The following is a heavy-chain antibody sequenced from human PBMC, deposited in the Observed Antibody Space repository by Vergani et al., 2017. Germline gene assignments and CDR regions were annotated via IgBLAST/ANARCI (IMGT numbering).Heavy chain of an antibody. CDR3: ATLDSPDAFDI. CDR2: IYSVGST. V-gene: IGHV3-53*01. Sequence: EVQLVESGGGLIQPGGSLRLSCAASGFTVSSNYMSWVRQAPGKGLEWVSVIYSVGSTYEADSVKGRFTISRDNSKNTLYLQMNSLRAEDTALYYCATLDSPDAFDIWGQGTMVTVSS. CDR1: GFTVSSNY. D-gene: IGHD3-22*01. J-gene: IGHJ3*02.